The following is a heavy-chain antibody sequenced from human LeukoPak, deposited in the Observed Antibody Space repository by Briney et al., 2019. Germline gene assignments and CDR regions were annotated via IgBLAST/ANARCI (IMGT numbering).Heavy chain of an antibody. Sequence: GGSLRLSCAASGFTVSSNYMSWVRQAPGKGLEWVSVIYSGGSTYYADSVKGRFTISRDNSKSTLYIQMNSLRAEDTAVYYCAKDRSGKYHVFDSWGQGTLVTVSS. CDR3: AKDRSGKYHVFDS. CDR1: GFTVSSNY. V-gene: IGHV3-53*01. J-gene: IGHJ4*02. CDR2: IYSGGST. D-gene: IGHD1-26*01.